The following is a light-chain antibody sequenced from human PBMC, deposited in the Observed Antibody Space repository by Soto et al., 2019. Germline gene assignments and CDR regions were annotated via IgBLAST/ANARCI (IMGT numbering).Light chain of an antibody. V-gene: IGLV2-14*01. J-gene: IGLJ1*01. CDR3: SSLSGGNIRV. CDR2: EVT. CDR1: SSDVGGYNF. Sequence: QSALTQPASVSGSPGQSIAISCTGTSSDVGGYNFVSWYQQHPDKAPKLIVYEVTHRPSGVSNRFSGSKSGNTASLTISGLQGEDEADYYCSSLSGGNIRVFGTGTKSPS.